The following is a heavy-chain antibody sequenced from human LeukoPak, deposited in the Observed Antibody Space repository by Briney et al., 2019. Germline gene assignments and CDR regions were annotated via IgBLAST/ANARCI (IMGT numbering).Heavy chain of an antibody. V-gene: IGHV1-69*05. CDR1: GGTFSSYA. Sequence: GSSVKVSCKASGGTFSSYAISWVRQAPGQGLEWMGGIIPIFGTANYAQKFQGRVTITTDESTSTAYMELSSLRSEDTAVYYRARGADYYDSSGYYHFDYWGQGTLVTVSS. J-gene: IGHJ4*02. CDR2: IIPIFGTA. CDR3: ARGADYYDSSGYYHFDY. D-gene: IGHD3-22*01.